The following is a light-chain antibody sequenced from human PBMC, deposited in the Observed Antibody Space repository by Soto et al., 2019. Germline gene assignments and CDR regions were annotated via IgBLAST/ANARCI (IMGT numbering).Light chain of an antibody. J-gene: IGKJ1*01. V-gene: IGKV3-15*01. CDR3: QQYNNWPWT. CDR1: QSVSSS. Sequence: EIVMTQSPATLSVSPGERATLSCRASQSVSSSLAWYQQKPGQAPRLLIYGASTRATDIPARFSGSGSGTEFTLTISSLQSEDFAVYSCQQYNNWPWTFGQGTKVDI. CDR2: GAS.